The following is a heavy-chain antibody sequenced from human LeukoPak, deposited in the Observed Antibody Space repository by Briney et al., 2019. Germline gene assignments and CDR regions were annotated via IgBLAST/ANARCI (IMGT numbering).Heavy chain of an antibody. CDR2: IYYSGIT. CDR3: AASGGYSSSWSL. D-gene: IGHD6-13*01. Sequence: SEILSLTCSVSGGSIKTYYWNWLRQPPGKGLEWIANIYYSGITSYNPSLRSRITMSVDTSTNQVSLNLNSVTAADTAVYYCAASGGYSSSWSLWGQGTLVTVSS. CDR1: GGSIKTYY. J-gene: IGHJ4*02. V-gene: IGHV4-59*01.